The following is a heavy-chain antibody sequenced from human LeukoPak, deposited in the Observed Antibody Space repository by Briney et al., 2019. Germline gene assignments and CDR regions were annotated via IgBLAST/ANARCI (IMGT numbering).Heavy chain of an antibody. J-gene: IGHJ5*02. Sequence: PSETLSLTCTVSGGSISRYYRSWIRQPAGKGLEWIGRIYTSGSTNYNPSLKSRVTMSVDTSKNQFSLKLSSVTAADTAVYYCARDPSITGTTPYWFDPWGQGTLVTVSS. CDR1: GGSISRYY. V-gene: IGHV4-4*07. CDR3: ARDPSITGTTPYWFDP. D-gene: IGHD1-7*01. CDR2: IYTSGST.